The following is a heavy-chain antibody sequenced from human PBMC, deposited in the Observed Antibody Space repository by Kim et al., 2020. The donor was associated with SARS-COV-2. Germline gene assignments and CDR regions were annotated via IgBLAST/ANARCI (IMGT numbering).Heavy chain of an antibody. Sequence: SLKSRVTISVDTSKNQFSLKLSSVTAADTAVYYCARVYGSGTPYWYFDLWGRGTLVTVSS. CDR3: ARVYGSGTPYWYFDL. J-gene: IGHJ2*01. D-gene: IGHD3-10*01. V-gene: IGHV4-59*01.